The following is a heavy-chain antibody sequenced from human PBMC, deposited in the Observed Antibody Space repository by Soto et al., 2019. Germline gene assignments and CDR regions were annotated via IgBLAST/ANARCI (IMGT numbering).Heavy chain of an antibody. CDR2: ISSSGSTI. J-gene: IGHJ5*02. V-gene: IGHV3-48*03. CDR3: ARDPYGSGSYSPRFDT. Sequence: GGSLRLSCAASGFTFSSYEMNWVRQAPGKGLEWVSYISSSGSTIYYADSVKGRFTISRDNAKNSLYLQMNSLRAEDTAVYYCARDPYGSGSYSPRFDTWGQGTLVTVSS. D-gene: IGHD3-10*01. CDR1: GFTFSSYE.